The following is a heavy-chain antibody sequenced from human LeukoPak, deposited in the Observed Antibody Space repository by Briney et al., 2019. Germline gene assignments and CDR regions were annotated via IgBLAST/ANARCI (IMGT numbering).Heavy chain of an antibody. Sequence: GGSLRLSCAASGFTFSSYWMNWVRQAPGKGLVWVSRIASDGSSTTYADSVKGRFSISRDNAKNTLYLQMNSQRVEDTAVYYCARGRPHGNDYWGQGTLVTVSS. D-gene: IGHD4-23*01. CDR3: ARGRPHGNDY. CDR1: GFTFSSYW. J-gene: IGHJ4*02. CDR2: IASDGSST. V-gene: IGHV3-74*01.